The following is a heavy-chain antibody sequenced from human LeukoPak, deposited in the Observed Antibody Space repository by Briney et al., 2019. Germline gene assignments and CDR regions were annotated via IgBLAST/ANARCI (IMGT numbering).Heavy chain of an antibody. D-gene: IGHD3-22*01. V-gene: IGHV4-59*01. CDR1: GGSISSYY. CDR3: ARSPPIYYDSSDYYYYYGMDV. Sequence: SETLSLTCTVSGGSISSYYWSWLRQPPGKGLEWIGYIYYSGSTNYNPSIKSRVTISVDTSKNQFSLKLSSVTAADTAVYYCARSPPIYYDSSDYYYYYGMDVWGQGTTVTVSS. J-gene: IGHJ6*02. CDR2: IYYSGST.